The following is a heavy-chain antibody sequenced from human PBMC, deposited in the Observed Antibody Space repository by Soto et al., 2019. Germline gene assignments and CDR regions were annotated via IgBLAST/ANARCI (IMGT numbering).Heavy chain of an antibody. CDR1: GGSFSGYY. Sequence: QVQLQQWGAGLLKPSETLSLTCAVYGGSFSGYYWSWIRQPPGKGLEWIGEINHSGSTNYNPSLKSRVTISVDTSKNQFSLKLSSVTAADTAVYYCARDMELLPATQLDYWGQGTLVTVSS. D-gene: IGHD1-26*01. CDR2: INHSGST. CDR3: ARDMELLPATQLDY. J-gene: IGHJ4*02. V-gene: IGHV4-34*01.